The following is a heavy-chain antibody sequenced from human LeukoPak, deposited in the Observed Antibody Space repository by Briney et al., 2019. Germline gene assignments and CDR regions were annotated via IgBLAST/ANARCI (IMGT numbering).Heavy chain of an antibody. D-gene: IGHD3-22*01. CDR1: GGSISSSSYY. V-gene: IGHV4-39*07. Sequence: SETLSLTCTVSGGSISSSSYYWGWIRQPPGKGLEWIGSIYYSGSTYYNPSLKSRVTISVDTSKNQFSLKLSSVTAADTAVYYCARLVCDSSGYYLLRHTCWFDPWGQGTLVTVSS. J-gene: IGHJ5*02. CDR3: ARLVCDSSGYYLLRHTCWFDP. CDR2: IYYSGST.